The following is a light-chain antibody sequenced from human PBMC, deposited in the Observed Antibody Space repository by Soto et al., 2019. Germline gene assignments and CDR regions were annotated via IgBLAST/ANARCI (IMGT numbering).Light chain of an antibody. CDR3: QQYGSSPVT. Sequence: EIVLTQSPGTLSLSPGGRATLSCRASQSVSSNYLAWYQQKPGQPPRLLIYGASSRATGIPDRFSGSGSGTDFTLTISRLEPEGFAVYYCQQYGSSPVTFGQGTKVEIK. CDR1: QSVSSNY. V-gene: IGKV3-20*01. CDR2: GAS. J-gene: IGKJ1*01.